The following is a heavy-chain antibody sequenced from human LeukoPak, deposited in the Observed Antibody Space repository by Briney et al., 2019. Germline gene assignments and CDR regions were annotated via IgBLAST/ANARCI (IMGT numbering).Heavy chain of an antibody. V-gene: IGHV4-39*01. Sequence: PSETPSLTCTVSGGSVSSSSYYWGWIRQPPGKGLEWIGSIYYSGTTYYNPSLKSPVTISVDTSKNQFSLKLTSVTAADTAVYYCARGTRYCSSTRCFGVYYFFYYMDVWGKGTTITVSS. CDR3: ARGTRYCSSTRCFGVYYFFYYMDV. CDR1: GGSVSSSSYY. D-gene: IGHD2-2*01. J-gene: IGHJ6*03. CDR2: IYYSGTT.